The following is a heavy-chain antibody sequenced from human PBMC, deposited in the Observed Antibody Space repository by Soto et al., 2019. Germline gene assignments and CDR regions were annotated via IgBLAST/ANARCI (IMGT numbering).Heavy chain of an antibody. Sequence: SETLSVTCTVSGGSISSYYWSWIRQPPGKGLEWIGYIYYSGSTNYNPSLKSRVTISVDTSKNQFSLKLSSVTAADTAVYYGARGGATAYYFDYWGQGTLVTVSS. CDR3: ARGGATAYYFDY. D-gene: IGHD1-26*01. CDR2: IYYSGST. V-gene: IGHV4-59*01. J-gene: IGHJ4*02. CDR1: GGSISSYY.